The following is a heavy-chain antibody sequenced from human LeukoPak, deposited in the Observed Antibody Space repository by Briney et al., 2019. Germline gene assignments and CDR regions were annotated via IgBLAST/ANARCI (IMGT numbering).Heavy chain of an antibody. J-gene: IGHJ5*02. CDR1: GYTFTGYY. CDR2: INHNSGGT. D-gene: IGHD6-13*01. Sequence: ASVKVSCKASGYTFTGYYMHWVRQAPGQGLEWMGWINHNSGGTNYAQKFQGRVTMTRDTSISTVYMELSRLRSDDTAVYYCASGSGYSSSWWFDPWGQGTQVTVSS. CDR3: ASGSGYSSSWWFDP. V-gene: IGHV1-2*02.